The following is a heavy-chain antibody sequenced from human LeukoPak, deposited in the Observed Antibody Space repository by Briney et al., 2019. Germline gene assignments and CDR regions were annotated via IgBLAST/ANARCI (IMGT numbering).Heavy chain of an antibody. Sequence: GGSLRLSCAASGFTFSSYAMSWVRQAPGKGLEWVSRITGDGSGATYADSVKGRFTISRDNAKNTVYLQMNSLRDEDTAVYYCARFLMVTAGDYWGQGTPVTVSS. CDR1: GFTFSSYA. CDR3: ARFLMVTAGDY. D-gene: IGHD2-21*02. V-gene: IGHV3-74*01. CDR2: ITGDGSGA. J-gene: IGHJ4*02.